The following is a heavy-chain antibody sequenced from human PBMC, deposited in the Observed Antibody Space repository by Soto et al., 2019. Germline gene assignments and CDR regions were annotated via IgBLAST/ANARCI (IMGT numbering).Heavy chain of an antibody. CDR1: GFNFSDHY. CDR2: ISSSGTTK. Sequence: GGSLRLSCVASGFNFSDHYMTWIRQAPGKGLEWVSSISSSGTTKEYADSVKGRFTISRDNAKNSLSLQMNSLRAEDTAVYYCAREGEYWFDPWGQGTLVTGS. J-gene: IGHJ5*02. CDR3: AREGEYWFDP. V-gene: IGHV3-11*01. D-gene: IGHD3-16*01.